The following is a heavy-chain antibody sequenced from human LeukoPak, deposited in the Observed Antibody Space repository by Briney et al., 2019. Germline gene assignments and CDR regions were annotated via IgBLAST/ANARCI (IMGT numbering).Heavy chain of an antibody. CDR2: INAGNGNT. CDR3: ARDRIPYSCGWYEHGFDY. Sequence: ASVKVSCKASGYTFTSYAMHWVRQAPGQRLEWMGWINAGNGNTKYSQKFQGRVTITRDTSASTAYMELSSLRSEDTAVYYCARDRIPYSCGWYEHGFDYWGQGTLVTVSS. J-gene: IGHJ4*02. CDR1: GYTFTSYA. V-gene: IGHV1-3*01. D-gene: IGHD6-19*01.